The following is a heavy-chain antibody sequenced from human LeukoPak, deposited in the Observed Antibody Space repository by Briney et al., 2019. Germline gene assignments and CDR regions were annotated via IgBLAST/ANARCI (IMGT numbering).Heavy chain of an antibody. CDR3: AGGSWNCSGGSCYDY. CDR2: IYSGGST. J-gene: IGHJ4*02. V-gene: IGHV3-66*02. D-gene: IGHD2-15*01. CDR1: GFTVSSNY. Sequence: PGGSLRLSCAASGFTVSSNYMSWVRQAPGKGLEWVSVIYSGGSTYYADSVKGRFTISRDNSKNTLYLQMNSLRAEDTAVYYCAGGSWNCSGGSCYDYWGQGTLVTVSS.